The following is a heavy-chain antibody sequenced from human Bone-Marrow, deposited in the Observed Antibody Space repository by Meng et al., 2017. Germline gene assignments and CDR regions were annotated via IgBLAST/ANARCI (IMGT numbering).Heavy chain of an antibody. V-gene: IGHV5-51*01. CDR1: GYSFTSYW. CDR3: ARSLRSSTTRYYYYGMDV. D-gene: IGHD6-13*01. J-gene: IGHJ6*02. CDR2: IYPGDSDT. Sequence: GESLKISCKGSGYSFTSYWIGWVRQMPGKGLEWMGIIYPGDSDTRYSPSFQGQVTISADKSISTAYLQWSSLKASDTAMYYCARSLRSSTTRYYYYGMDVWGQGTRVTVSS.